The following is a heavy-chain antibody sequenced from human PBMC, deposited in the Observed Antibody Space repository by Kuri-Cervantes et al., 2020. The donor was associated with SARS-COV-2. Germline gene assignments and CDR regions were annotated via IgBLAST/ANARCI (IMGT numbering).Heavy chain of an antibody. CDR3: ARSTPFRRLVVIPQGGAFDI. CDR2: INAGNGDT. Sequence: ASVKVSCKSSGLTFVNYATHWVRQAPGQRLEWMGWINAGNGDTKISQKFQGRVTITRDIFADTAYMDLSSLRSDDTAVYYCARSTPFRRLVVIPQGGAFDIWGQGTMVTVSS. CDR1: GLTFVNYA. J-gene: IGHJ3*02. D-gene: IGHD3-22*01. V-gene: IGHV1-3*01.